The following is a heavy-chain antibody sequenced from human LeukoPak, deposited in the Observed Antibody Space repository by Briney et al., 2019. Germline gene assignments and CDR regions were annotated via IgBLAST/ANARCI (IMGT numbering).Heavy chain of an antibody. J-gene: IGHJ4*02. V-gene: IGHV4-30-4*01. D-gene: IGHD5-12*01. Sequence: SQTLSLTCTVSGGSISSGDYYWSWIRQPPGKGLEWIGYIYYSGSTHYNPSLKSRVTISVGTSKNQFSLKLSSVTAADTAVYYCARDLQGGFFDYWGQGTLVTVSS. CDR1: GGSISSGDYY. CDR3: ARDLQGGFFDY. CDR2: IYYSGST.